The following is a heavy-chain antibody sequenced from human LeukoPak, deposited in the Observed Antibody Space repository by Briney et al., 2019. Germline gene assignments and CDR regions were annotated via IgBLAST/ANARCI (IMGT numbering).Heavy chain of an antibody. D-gene: IGHD3-10*01. CDR1: GFIFSNYA. J-gene: IGHJ6*03. V-gene: IGHV3-23*01. CDR3: ARVGVHYGSGSSPVLYYYYYMDV. Sequence: GGSLRLSCAASGFIFSNYAMSWVRQAPGKGLQWVSAFSGSGGSTYYADSVKGRFTISRDNSKNTLYLQMNSLRAEDTAVYYCARVGVHYGSGSSPVLYYYYYMDVWGKGTTVTISS. CDR2: FSGSGGST.